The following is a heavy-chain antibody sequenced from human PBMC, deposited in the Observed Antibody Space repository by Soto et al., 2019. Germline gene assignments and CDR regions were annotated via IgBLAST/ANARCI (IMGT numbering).Heavy chain of an antibody. J-gene: IGHJ6*02. D-gene: IGHD5-18*01. CDR1: GFTFSSYS. CDR3: ARERAMGPDYYYYYGMDV. V-gene: IGHV3-21*01. CDR2: ISSSSSYI. Sequence: EVQLVESGGGLVQPGGSLRLSCAASGFTFSSYSMNWVRQAPGKGLEWVSSISSSSSYIYYADSVKGRFTISRDNAKNSLYLQMNSLRAEDTAVYYCARERAMGPDYYYYYGMDVWGQGTTVTVSS.